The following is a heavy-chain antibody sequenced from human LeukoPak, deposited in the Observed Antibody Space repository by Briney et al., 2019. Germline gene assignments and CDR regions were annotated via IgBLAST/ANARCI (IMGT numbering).Heavy chain of an antibody. CDR2: ISSSSSTI. CDR3: ARDPLSMVGFFDY. CDR1: GFTFSSYS. J-gene: IGHJ4*02. V-gene: IGHV3-48*01. D-gene: IGHD3-10*01. Sequence: GGSLRLSCAASGFTFSSYSMNWVRQAPGKGLEWVSYISSSSSTIYYADSVKGRFTISRDNAKNSLYLQMNSLRGEDTAVYYCARDPLSMVGFFDYWGQGTLVTVSS.